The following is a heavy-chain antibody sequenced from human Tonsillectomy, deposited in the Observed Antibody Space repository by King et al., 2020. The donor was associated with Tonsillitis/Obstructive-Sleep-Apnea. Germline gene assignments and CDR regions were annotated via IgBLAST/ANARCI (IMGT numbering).Heavy chain of an antibody. CDR2: IYNSGNT. Sequence: VQLQESGPGLVKASETLSLTCTVSGGSINNYYWNWIRQPPGKGLEWIGYIYNSGNTNYNPSLKSRATISVDTSRNQFSLRLSSVTAADTAVYYCARGAIEYTNSFWFDPWGQGTLVTVSS. J-gene: IGHJ5*02. D-gene: IGHD3-16*02. V-gene: IGHV4-59*01. CDR3: ARGAIEYTNSFWFDP. CDR1: GGSINNYY.